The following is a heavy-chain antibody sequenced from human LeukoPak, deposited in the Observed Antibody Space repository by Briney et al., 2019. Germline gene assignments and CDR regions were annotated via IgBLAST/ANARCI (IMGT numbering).Heavy chain of an antibody. CDR2: INHSGST. V-gene: IGHV4-34*01. D-gene: IGHD6-13*01. CDR3: ARRIAAAGIDY. Sequence: SETLSLACAVYGGSFCGYYWSWIRQPPGKGLEWIGEINHSGSTNYNPSLKSRVTISVDTSKNQFSLKLSSVTAADTAVYYCARRIAAAGIDYWGQGTLVTVSS. CDR1: GGSFCGYY. J-gene: IGHJ4*02.